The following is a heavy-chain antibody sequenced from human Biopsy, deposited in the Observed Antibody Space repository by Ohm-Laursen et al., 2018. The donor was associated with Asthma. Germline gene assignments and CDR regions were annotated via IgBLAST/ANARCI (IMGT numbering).Heavy chain of an antibody. V-gene: IGHV3-7*01. J-gene: IGHJ4*02. CDR3: PKDVFPGWEVRRGPDY. CDR2: ITGDGSQK. D-gene: IGHD1-26*01. Sequence: GSLRLSCSASGFTFGNFWMSWGRQTPGKGLEWVATITGDGSQKFYVDSVTGRFTISRDNSKNSLYLQMNSLRAEDTAVYYCPKDVFPGWEVRRGPDYWGQGTLVTVSA. CDR1: GFTFGNFW.